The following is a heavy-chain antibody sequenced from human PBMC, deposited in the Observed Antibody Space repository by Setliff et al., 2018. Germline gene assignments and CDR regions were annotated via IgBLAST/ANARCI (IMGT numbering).Heavy chain of an antibody. CDR2: IFYSGST. J-gene: IGHJ4*02. V-gene: IGHV4-59*12. CDR1: GGSISSYY. Sequence: PSETLSLTCTVSGGSISSYYWSWIRQPPGKGLEWIGYIFYSGSTNYNPSLKSRVTISVDKSKNQFSLKLNSVTAADTAVHYCARSYSNSLEYWGQGTLVTVSS. D-gene: IGHD4-4*01. CDR3: ARSYSNSLEY.